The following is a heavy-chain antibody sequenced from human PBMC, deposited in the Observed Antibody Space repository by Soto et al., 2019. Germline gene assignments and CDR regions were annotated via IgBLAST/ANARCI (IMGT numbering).Heavy chain of an antibody. CDR3: ARGGSYGGNSEGEIDY. D-gene: IGHD4-17*01. V-gene: IGHV3-66*01. Sequence: EVQLVESGGGLVQPGGSLRLSCAASGFTVSSNYMSWVRQAPGKGLEWVSVIYSGGSTYYADSVKGRFTISRDNSKNTLYRQMNSVRAEDTAVYYCARGGSYGGNSEGEIDYWGQGTLVTVSS. CDR1: GFTVSSNY. J-gene: IGHJ4*02. CDR2: IYSGGST.